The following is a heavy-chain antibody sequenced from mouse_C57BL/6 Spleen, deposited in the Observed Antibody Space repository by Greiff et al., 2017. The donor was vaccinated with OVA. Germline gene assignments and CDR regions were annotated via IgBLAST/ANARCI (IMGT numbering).Heavy chain of an antibody. CDR3: ARIARLITTVVDY. Sequence: QVTLKVSGPGILQPSQTLSLTCSFSGFSLSTFGMGVGWIRQPSGKGLEWLAHIGWDDDKYYNPAMKRRLTISKDTSKNQVFLKIANVDTADTATYYCARIARLITTVVDYWGQGTTLTVSS. J-gene: IGHJ2*01. CDR1: GFSLSTFGMG. CDR2: IGWDDDK. D-gene: IGHD1-1*01. V-gene: IGHV8-8*01.